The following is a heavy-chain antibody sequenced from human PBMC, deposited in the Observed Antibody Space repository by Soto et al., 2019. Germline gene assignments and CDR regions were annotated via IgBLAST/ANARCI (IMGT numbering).Heavy chain of an antibody. J-gene: IGHJ4*02. Sequence: KTSETLSLTCKVSCDSISRSRSNWWAWIRQPPGKGLEWIGSLSSTVITTHNPSLGSRFTISVDAPNNKFSLEVNSVTAAYTGFYYCARQMSSGLWAFDSWGQGTPVTVSS. CDR3: ARQMSSGLWAFDS. V-gene: IGHV4-39*01. CDR2: LSSTVIT. CDR1: CDSISRSRSN. D-gene: IGHD6-19*01.